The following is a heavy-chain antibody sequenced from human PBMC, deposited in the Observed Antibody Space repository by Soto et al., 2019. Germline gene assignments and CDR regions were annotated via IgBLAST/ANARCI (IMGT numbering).Heavy chain of an antibody. J-gene: IGHJ3*02. CDR1: GGSVSSGSYY. CDR2: MYYSGST. D-gene: IGHD3-3*01. V-gene: IGHV4-61*01. CDR3: ARTRDFWSGNDAFDI. Sequence: SETLSLTCTVSGGSVSSGSYYWSWIRQPPGKGLEWIGYMYYSGSTNYNPSLKSRVTISLDTSKNQFSLKLSYVTAADTAVYFCARTRDFWSGNDAFDIWGQGTMVT.